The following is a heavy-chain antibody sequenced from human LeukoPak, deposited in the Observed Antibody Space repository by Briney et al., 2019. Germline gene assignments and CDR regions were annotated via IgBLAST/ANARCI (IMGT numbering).Heavy chain of an antibody. CDR1: GFTFSSYS. V-gene: IGHV3-48*01. CDR3: ARQSFQGIVVVPAASDC. Sequence: GGSLRLSCAASGFTFSSYSMNWVRQAPGKGLEWVSYISSSSSTIYYAGSVKGRFTISRDNAKNSLYLQMNSLRAEDTAVYYCARQSFQGIVVVPAASDCWGQGTLVTVSS. CDR2: ISSSSSTI. J-gene: IGHJ4*02. D-gene: IGHD2-2*01.